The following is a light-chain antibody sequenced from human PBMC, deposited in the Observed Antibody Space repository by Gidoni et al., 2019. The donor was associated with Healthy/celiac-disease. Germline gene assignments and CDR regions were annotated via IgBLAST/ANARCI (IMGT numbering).Light chain of an antibody. V-gene: IGKV4-1*01. Sequence: DIVMTQSPDSLAVSLGERATINCKSSQSVLYSSNNKNYLAWYHQKPGQPPKLLIYWASTRESGVPDRFSGSGSGTDFTLTISSLQAEDVAVYYCQQYYTTGYTFGQGTKLEIK. CDR3: QQYYTTGYT. J-gene: IGKJ2*01. CDR2: WAS. CDR1: QSVLYSSNNKNY.